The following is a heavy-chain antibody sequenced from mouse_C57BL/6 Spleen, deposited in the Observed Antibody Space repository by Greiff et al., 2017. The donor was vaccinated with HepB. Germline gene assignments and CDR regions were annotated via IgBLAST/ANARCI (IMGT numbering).Heavy chain of an antibody. CDR3: ARIELTTVSPWFAY. J-gene: IGHJ3*01. CDR1: GYTFTSYW. V-gene: IGHV1-59*01. Sequence: QVQLQQPGAELVRPGTSVKLSCKASGYTFTSYWMHWVKQRPGQGLEWIGVIDPSDSYTNYNQKFKGKATLTVDTSSSTAYMQLSSLTSEDSAVYYCARIELTTVSPWFAYWGQGTLVTVSA. CDR2: IDPSDSYT. D-gene: IGHD1-1*01.